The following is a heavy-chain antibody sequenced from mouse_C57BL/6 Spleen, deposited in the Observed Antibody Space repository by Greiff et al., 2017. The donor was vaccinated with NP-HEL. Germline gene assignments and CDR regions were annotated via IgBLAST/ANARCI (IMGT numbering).Heavy chain of an antibody. CDR3: AREDSSGLDY. V-gene: IGHV1-69*01. D-gene: IGHD3-2*02. Sequence: VQLVESGAELVMPGASVKLSCKASGYTFTSYWMHWVKQRPGQGLEWIGEIDPSDSYTNYNQKFKGKSTLTVDKSSSTAYMQLSSLTSEDSAVYYCAREDSSGLDYWGQGTTLTVSS. J-gene: IGHJ2*01. CDR2: IDPSDSYT. CDR1: GYTFTSYW.